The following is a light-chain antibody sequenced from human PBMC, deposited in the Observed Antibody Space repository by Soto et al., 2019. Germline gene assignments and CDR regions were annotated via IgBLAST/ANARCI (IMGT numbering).Light chain of an antibody. CDR2: HAS. CDR3: QQYNSYS. J-gene: IGKJ1*01. Sequence: DIQMTQSPSTLSASVGDRVTIICRASQSIISDLNWYQQKPVTAPKVLIYHASNLQSGVPSRFSGSGSGTEFTLTISSLQPDDFATYYCQQYNSYSFGQGTKVDIK. CDR1: QSIISD. V-gene: IGKV1-5*02.